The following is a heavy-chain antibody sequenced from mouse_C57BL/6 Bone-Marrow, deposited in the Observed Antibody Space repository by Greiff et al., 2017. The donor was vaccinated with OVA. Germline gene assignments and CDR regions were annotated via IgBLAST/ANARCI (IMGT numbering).Heavy chain of an antibody. CDR3: ALLDY. CDR2: IDPSGGYT. V-gene: IGHV1-69*01. J-gene: IGHJ2*01. Sequence: QVQLQQPGAELVMPGASVKLSCKASGYTFTSYWMHWVKQRPGQGLEWIGEIDPSGGYTNYNQKFKGKSTLTVDKSSSTAYMQLSRLPSEDSAVYYCALLDYWGQGTTLTVSS. CDR1: GYTFTSYW.